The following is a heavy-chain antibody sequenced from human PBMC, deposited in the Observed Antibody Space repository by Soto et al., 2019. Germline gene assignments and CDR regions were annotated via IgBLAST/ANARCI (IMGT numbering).Heavy chain of an antibody. Sequence: EVQLVESGGGLVQPGGSLRLSCAASGFTFSSYSMNWVRQAPGKGLEWVSYISSSSSTIYYADSVKGRFTISRDNAKNSLYLQMNGLRAEDTAVYYCAREGGYYDILTGYTLQDYWGQGTLVTVSS. J-gene: IGHJ4*02. V-gene: IGHV3-48*01. CDR2: ISSSSSTI. CDR3: AREGGYYDILTGYTLQDY. D-gene: IGHD3-9*01. CDR1: GFTFSSYS.